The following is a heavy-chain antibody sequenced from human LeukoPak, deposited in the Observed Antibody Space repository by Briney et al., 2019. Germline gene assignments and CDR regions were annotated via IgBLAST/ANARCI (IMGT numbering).Heavy chain of an antibody. V-gene: IGHV3-23*01. CDR3: VKRAASCFDH. D-gene: IGHD1-26*01. CDR1: GFTFSSYS. CDR2: ISASGDST. J-gene: IGHJ4*02. Sequence: GGSLRLSCAASGFTFSSYSMNWVRQTPGKGLEWVSVISASGDSTYYADSVKGRFTISRDNSMKTLYLHLKSLRVEDTAKYYCVKRAASCFDHWGQGTLITVSS.